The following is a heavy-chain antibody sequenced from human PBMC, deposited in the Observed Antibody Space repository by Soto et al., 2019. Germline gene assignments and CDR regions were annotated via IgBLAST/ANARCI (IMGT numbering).Heavy chain of an antibody. CDR2: ISYSGGA. CDR1: GGSMSSYY. CDR3: GRVVEGATRHTDFDS. J-gene: IGHJ5*01. D-gene: IGHD2-21*01. V-gene: IGHV4-59*04. Sequence: SETLSLTCTVSGGSMSSYYWTWLRQSPGRGLEWIGYISYSGGAHYNPSFKSRVTISVDTATNQVSLRMSSVTAADTAVYFCGRVVEGATRHTDFDSWGQGTLVTVSS.